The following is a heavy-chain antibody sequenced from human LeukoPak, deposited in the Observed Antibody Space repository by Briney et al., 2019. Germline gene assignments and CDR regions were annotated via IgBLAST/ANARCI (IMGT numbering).Heavy chain of an antibody. J-gene: IGHJ4*02. D-gene: IGHD1-26*01. CDR1: AYSISSGYY. CDR2: IYRSAS. V-gene: IGHV4-38-2*02. CDR3: ARERRGGSYYIDS. Sequence: PSETLSLTCAVSAYSISSGYYWAWIRQPPGKGLEWVGSIYRSASYYNPSFKSRVIISVDTSKNQFSLNLRSATAADTAVYYCARERRGGSYYIDSWGQGTLVIVSS.